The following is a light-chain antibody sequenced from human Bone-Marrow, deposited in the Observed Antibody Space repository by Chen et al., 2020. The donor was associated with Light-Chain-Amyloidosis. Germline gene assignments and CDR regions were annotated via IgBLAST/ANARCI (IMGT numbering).Light chain of an antibody. CDR1: QSISTW. J-gene: IGKJ1*01. Sequence: DIQMTQSPSTLSASVGDRVTITCRASQSISTWLAWYQQKPGRAPTVLIYKASTLESGVPSRFSGSGSGTEFTLTISSLQPDDFATYYCQHYNSYSGTFGQGTKVEIK. V-gene: IGKV1-5*03. CDR2: KAS. CDR3: QHYNSYSGT.